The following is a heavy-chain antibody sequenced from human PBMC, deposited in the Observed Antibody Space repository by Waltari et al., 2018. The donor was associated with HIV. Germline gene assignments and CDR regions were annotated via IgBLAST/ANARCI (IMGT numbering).Heavy chain of an antibody. J-gene: IGHJ3*01. CDR3: AKDNAESITMIVVD. Sequence: EVQLVESGGGLVQPGRSLRLSCAASGFTFDDYAMHWVRQAPGKGLEWVSGISWNSGSIGYADSVKGRFTISRDNAKNSLYLQMNSLRAEDTALYYCAKDNAESITMIVVDWGQGTMVTVSS. V-gene: IGHV3-9*01. CDR2: ISWNSGSI. CDR1: GFTFDDYA. D-gene: IGHD3-22*01.